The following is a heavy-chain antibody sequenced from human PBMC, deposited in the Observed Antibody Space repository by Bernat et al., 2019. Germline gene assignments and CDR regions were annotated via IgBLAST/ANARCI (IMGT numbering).Heavy chain of an antibody. J-gene: IGHJ5*02. CDR3: AKGGRAYYDFWSGYYPFDP. V-gene: IGHV3-30*18. CDR2: ISYDGSNK. Sequence: QVQLVESGGGVVQPGRSLRLSCAASGFTFSSYGMHWVRQAPGKGLEWVAVISYDGSNKYYADSVKGRFTISRDNSKNTLYLQMNSLRAEDTAVYYCAKGGRAYYDFWSGYYPFDPWDQGTLVTVSS. D-gene: IGHD3-3*01. CDR1: GFTFSSYG.